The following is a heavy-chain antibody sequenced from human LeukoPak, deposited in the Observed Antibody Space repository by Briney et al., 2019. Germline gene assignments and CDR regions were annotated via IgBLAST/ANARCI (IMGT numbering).Heavy chain of an antibody. J-gene: IGHJ6*03. D-gene: IGHD3-22*01. CDR2: IYYSGST. CDR1: GGSISSSSYY. V-gene: IGHV4-39*07. CDR3: ARARDYYDSSGYYRTGESYYYYYMDV. Sequence: SETLSLTCTVSGGSISSSSYYWGWIRQPPGKGLEWIGSIYYSGSTYYNPSLKSRVTISVDTSKDQFSLKLSSVTAADTAVYYCARARDYYDSSGYYRTGESYYYYYMDVWGKRTTVNVSS.